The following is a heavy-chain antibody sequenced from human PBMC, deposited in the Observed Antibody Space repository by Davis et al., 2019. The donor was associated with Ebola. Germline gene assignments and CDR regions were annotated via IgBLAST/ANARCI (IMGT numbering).Heavy chain of an antibody. CDR2: IWYDGSRE. V-gene: IGHV3-33*01. J-gene: IGHJ3*01. CDR3: ARDPAIGKPLSTFDV. CDR1: GFSFNSYG. D-gene: IGHD1-14*01. Sequence: GESLKISCVASGFSFNSYGMHWVRQAPGKGLEWLAVIWYDGSREFSADSMKGRFTISRDNSRDTLFLQMNSLRVEDTGVYYCARDPAIGKPLSTFDVWGQGTTVTVAS.